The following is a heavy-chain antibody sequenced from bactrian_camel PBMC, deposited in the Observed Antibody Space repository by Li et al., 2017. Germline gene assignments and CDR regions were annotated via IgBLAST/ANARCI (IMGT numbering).Heavy chain of an antibody. CDR1: GYTQRSGC. Sequence: VESGGGSVQAGGSLSLSCAARGYTQRSGCLAWFRQVPGKAREMVAQIQDDGMKHYDPTTEGRFTIVKDAAQDTLDLRLTRLKPEDSGMYYCAVDGPVAFCSDYPSDFRGWGQGTQVTVS. V-gene: IGHV3S1*01. CDR2: IQDDGMK. CDR3: AVDGPVAFCSDYPSDFRG. J-gene: IGHJ4*01. D-gene: IGHD2*01.